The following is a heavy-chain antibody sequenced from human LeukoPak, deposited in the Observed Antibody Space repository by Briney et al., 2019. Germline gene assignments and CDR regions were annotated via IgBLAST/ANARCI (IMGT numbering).Heavy chain of an antibody. D-gene: IGHD6-6*01. CDR1: GFTFSSYS. Sequence: PGGSLRLSCAVSGFTFSSYSMNWVRQAPGKGLEWVSSISSSSSYIYYADSLKGRFTISRDNAKNSLYLQMNSLRAEDTAVYYCARGGSSSPPAYYYYMDVWGKGTTVTVSS. CDR3: ARGGSSSPPAYYYYMDV. V-gene: IGHV3-21*01. CDR2: ISSSSSYI. J-gene: IGHJ6*03.